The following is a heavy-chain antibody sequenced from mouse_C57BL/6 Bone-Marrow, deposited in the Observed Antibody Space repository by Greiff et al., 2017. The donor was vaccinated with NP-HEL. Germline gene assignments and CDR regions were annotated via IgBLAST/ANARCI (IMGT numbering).Heavy chain of an antibody. CDR1: GYAFTNYL. CDR3: ARPYGSSLYAKDY. V-gene: IGHV1-54*01. Sequence: VQLQQSGAELVRPGTSVTVSCKASGYAFTNYLIEWVKQRPGQGLEWLGAINPGSGGTNYNAKFKGKATLTADTSSSTAYTQLSSRTSEDYAVYCCARPYGSSLYAKDYWGQGTSVTVSS. CDR2: INPGSGGT. J-gene: IGHJ4*01. D-gene: IGHD1-1*01.